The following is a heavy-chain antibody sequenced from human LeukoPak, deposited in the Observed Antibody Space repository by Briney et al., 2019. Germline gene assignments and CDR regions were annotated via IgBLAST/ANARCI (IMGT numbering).Heavy chain of an antibody. CDR3: AKTGTTGYYYYYMDV. Sequence: GGSLRLSCAASGFTVSSNYMSWVRQAPGKGLEWVSVIYSGGSTYYADSVKGRFTISRDNSKNTLYLQMNSLRAEDTAVYYCAKTGTTGYYYYYMDVWGKGTTVTVSS. V-gene: IGHV3-53*01. J-gene: IGHJ6*03. CDR2: IYSGGST. CDR1: GFTVSSNY. D-gene: IGHD1-1*01.